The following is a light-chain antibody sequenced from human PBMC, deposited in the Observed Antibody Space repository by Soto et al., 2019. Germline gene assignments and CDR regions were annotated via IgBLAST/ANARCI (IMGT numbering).Light chain of an antibody. CDR1: PRLLHSNGYNY. CDR3: QESYSTPRWT. Sequence: DIVMTQSPLSLPVTPGEPASISCRSRPRLLHSNGYNYLDWYLQKPGQSPQLLISLGSNRASGVPDRFSGSGSGTDFTLTISSLQPEDFATYYCQESYSTPRWTFGQGTKVDIK. J-gene: IGKJ1*01. V-gene: IGKV2-28*01. CDR2: LGS.